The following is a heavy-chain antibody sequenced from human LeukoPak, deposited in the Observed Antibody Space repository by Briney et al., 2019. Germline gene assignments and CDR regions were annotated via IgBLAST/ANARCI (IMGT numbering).Heavy chain of an antibody. V-gene: IGHV3-48*01. Sequence: GGSLRLSCAVSGFTLSSYSMNWVRQAPGKGLEWVSYISSTSSTIYYADSVKGRFTISRDNSKNTLYQQMNSLIAEDTAVYYCAKSGYNRFDYWGQGTRVNVSS. CDR1: GFTLSSYS. D-gene: IGHD5-24*01. CDR3: AKSGYNRFDY. CDR2: ISSTSSTI. J-gene: IGHJ4*02.